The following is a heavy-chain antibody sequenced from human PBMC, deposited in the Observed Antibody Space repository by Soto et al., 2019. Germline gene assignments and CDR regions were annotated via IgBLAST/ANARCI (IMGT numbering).Heavy chain of an antibody. D-gene: IGHD3-3*01. Sequence: SETLSLTCTFSVGSISSGSYHFSGIRHQPGKVLEWIGNIYYSGSSYYNPSLKSRATISIDTSKDQFSLRLTSVTAADTAVYYCARKGWRFGVVPRGGFAPWGQGSLVTVSS. CDR3: ARKGWRFGVVPRGGFAP. CDR1: VGSISSGSYH. CDR2: IYYSGSS. J-gene: IGHJ5*02. V-gene: IGHV4-31*03.